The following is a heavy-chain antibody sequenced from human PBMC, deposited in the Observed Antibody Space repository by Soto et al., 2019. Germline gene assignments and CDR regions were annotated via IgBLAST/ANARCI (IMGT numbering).Heavy chain of an antibody. V-gene: IGHV4-30-4*01. Sequence: SETLSLTCTVSGGSISSGDYYWSWIRQPPGKGLEWIGYIYYSGSTYYNPSLKSRVTISVDTSKNQFSLKLSSVTAADTAVYYCAREGGYYDSSGYYYYYYGMDVWGQGTTVTV. CDR2: IYYSGST. J-gene: IGHJ6*02. CDR3: AREGGYYDSSGYYYYYYGMDV. D-gene: IGHD3-22*01. CDR1: GGSISSGDYY.